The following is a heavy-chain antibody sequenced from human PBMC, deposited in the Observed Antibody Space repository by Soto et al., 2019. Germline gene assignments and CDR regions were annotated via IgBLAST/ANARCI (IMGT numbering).Heavy chain of an antibody. CDR3: ASSGRITRWWGDY. CDR2: ISSSSSTI. CDR1: GFTFSSYS. D-gene: IGHD1-20*01. J-gene: IGHJ4*02. V-gene: IGHV3-48*02. Sequence: EVQLVESGGGLVQPGGSLRLSCAASGFTFSSYSMNWVRQAPGKGLEWVSYISSSSSTIYYADSVKGRFTISRDNAKNLLFLQMNSLRDEEPAVYYCASSGRITRWWGDYWGQGTLVTVSS.